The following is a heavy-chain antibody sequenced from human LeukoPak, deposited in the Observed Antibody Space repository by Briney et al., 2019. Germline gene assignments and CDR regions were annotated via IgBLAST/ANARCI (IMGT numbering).Heavy chain of an antibody. V-gene: IGHV3-66*01. CDR3: ARRETYYYDTGGYSIDAFDI. J-gene: IGHJ3*02. Sequence: GGSLRLSCAASGFTVSSNYMSWVRQAPGKGLEWVSVLYSGGGTSYADSVKGRFTVSRDNSKNTFYLQMNSLRAEDTAVYYCARRETYYYDTGGYSIDAFDIWGQGTMVTVSS. D-gene: IGHD3-22*01. CDR1: GFTVSSNY. CDR2: LYSGGGT.